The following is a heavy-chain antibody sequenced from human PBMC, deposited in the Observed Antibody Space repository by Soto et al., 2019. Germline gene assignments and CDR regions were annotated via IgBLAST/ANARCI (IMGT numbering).Heavy chain of an antibody. CDR3: VKSRVGNGDRGNYFDY. V-gene: IGHV3-7*03. Sequence: GGSLRLSCAASGFTFSSYWMSWVRQAPGKGLEWVANIKQDGSEKYYVDSVKGRFTISRDNAKNSLYLQMNSLRAEDTAFYYCVKSRVGNGDRGNYFDYWGQGTLVTVSS. CDR2: IKQDGSEK. J-gene: IGHJ4*02. D-gene: IGHD2-21*01. CDR1: GFTFSSYW.